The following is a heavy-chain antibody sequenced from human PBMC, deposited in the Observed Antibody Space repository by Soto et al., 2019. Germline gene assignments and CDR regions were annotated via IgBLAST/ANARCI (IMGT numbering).Heavy chain of an antibody. CDR1: GGTISSGGYY. V-gene: IGHV4-31*03. D-gene: IGHD5-12*01. CDR2: IYYSGST. J-gene: IGHJ6*01. Sequence: SVTLSLTCTVSGGTISSGGYYWSWIRQHPGKGLEWIGYIYYSGSTYYNPSLKSRVTISVDTSKNQFSLKLNSVTAADTAVYYCARQRIVATTNYYYGIDVWGQGNTVVFSS. CDR3: ARQRIVATTNYYYGIDV.